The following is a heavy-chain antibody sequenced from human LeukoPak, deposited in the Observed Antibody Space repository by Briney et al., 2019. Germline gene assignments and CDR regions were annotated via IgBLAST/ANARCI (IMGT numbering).Heavy chain of an antibody. V-gene: IGHV1-24*01. CDR2: IDPEDGET. Sequence: ASVKVSCKVSGYTLTELSMHWVRQAPGKGLEWVGGIDPEDGETIYAQKFQGRVTMTEDTSTDTAYMELSSLRSEDTAVYYCATVPMYYYDSSGPSLFDPWGQGTLVTVSS. CDR1: GYTLTELS. CDR3: ATVPMYYYDSSGPSLFDP. D-gene: IGHD3-22*01. J-gene: IGHJ5*02.